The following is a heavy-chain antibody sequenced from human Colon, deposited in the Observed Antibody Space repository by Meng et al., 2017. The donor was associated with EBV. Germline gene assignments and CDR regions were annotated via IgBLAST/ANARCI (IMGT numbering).Heavy chain of an antibody. J-gene: IGHJ4*02. V-gene: IGHV3-9*01. Sequence: GLGVGLVRPGRALRPSCAGSGFTFDDYEMHWVRQAPGKGLEWVSGISWNSGSIDYADSVKGRFTISRDNAKNSLYLQMNSLRAEDTALYYCAKLIVGSTSTFDYWGQGTLVTVSS. CDR2: ISWNSGSI. CDR3: AKLIVGSTSTFDY. D-gene: IGHD2-21*01. CDR1: GFTFDDYE.